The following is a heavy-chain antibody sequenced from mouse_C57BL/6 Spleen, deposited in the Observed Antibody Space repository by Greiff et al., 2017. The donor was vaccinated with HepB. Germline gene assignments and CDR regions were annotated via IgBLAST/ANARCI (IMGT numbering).Heavy chain of an antibody. CDR1: GYTFTSYE. J-gene: IGHJ4*01. Sequence: LVESGPELVKPGASVKLSCKASGYTFTSYEINWVKQRPGQGLEWIGWIYPGDGSTKYNEKFKGKAILTVDTSSSTTYMELHSLTSEDSAVYFCARGGLDAMDYWGQGTSVTVSS. V-gene: IGHV1-85*01. CDR2: IYPGDGST. D-gene: IGHD3-1*01. CDR3: ARGGLDAMDY.